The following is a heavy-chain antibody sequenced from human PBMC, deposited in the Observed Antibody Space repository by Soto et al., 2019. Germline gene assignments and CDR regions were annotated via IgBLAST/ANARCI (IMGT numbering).Heavy chain of an antibody. CDR2: IYYSGST. V-gene: IGHV4-30-4*01. CDR1: GGSISSGDYY. CDR3: ARDVRYKLAAADLNWFDP. J-gene: IGHJ5*02. Sequence: SETLSLTCTFSGGSISSGDYYLSWIRQPPGKGLEWIGYIYYSGSTYYNPSLKSRVTISVDTSKNQFSLKLSSVTAADTAVYYCARDVRYKLAAADLNWFDPWGQGTLVTVSS. D-gene: IGHD6-13*01.